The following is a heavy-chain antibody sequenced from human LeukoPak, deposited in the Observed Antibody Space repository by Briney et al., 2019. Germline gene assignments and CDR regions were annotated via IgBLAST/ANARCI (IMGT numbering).Heavy chain of an antibody. V-gene: IGHV4-39*07. CDR3: AREIYDYVWGSYRPTDFDY. J-gene: IGHJ4*02. D-gene: IGHD3-16*02. CDR1: GGSISSSSYY. Sequence: PSETLSLTCTVSGGSISSSSYYWGWIRQPPGKGLEWIGSIYYSGSTYYNPSLKSRVTISVDTSKNQFSLKLSSVTAADTAVYYCAREIYDYVWGSYRPTDFDYWGQGTLVTVSS. CDR2: IYYSGST.